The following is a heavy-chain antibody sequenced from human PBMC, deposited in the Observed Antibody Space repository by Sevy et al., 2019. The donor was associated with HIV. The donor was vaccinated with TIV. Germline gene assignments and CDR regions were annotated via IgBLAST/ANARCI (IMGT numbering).Heavy chain of an antibody. CDR1: GFNFSGST. D-gene: IGHD6-19*01. Sequence: GGSLRLSCAASGFNFSGSTMYWVRQASGKGLEWVGRIRRKVNIYATAYAASGKGRFTISRDDSKNTAYLQMNGLKTEDTAMYYCSSQRSIAVAGDYFDYWGQGTLVTVSS. J-gene: IGHJ4*02. CDR2: IRRKVNIYAT. V-gene: IGHV3-73*01. CDR3: SSQRSIAVAGDYFDY.